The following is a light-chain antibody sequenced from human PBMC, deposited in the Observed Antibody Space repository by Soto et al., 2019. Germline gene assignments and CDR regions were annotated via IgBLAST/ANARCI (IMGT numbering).Light chain of an antibody. Sequence: QSALTQPASVSGSPGQSITISCTGTSSDVGSYNLVSWYQQHPGKAPKLMIYEVTKRPSGVSNRFSGSKSGNTASLTISGLQAEDEADYYCCSYAGSMVFGGGTKVTV. CDR2: EVT. V-gene: IGLV2-23*02. J-gene: IGLJ2*01. CDR3: CSYAGSMV. CDR1: SSDVGSYNL.